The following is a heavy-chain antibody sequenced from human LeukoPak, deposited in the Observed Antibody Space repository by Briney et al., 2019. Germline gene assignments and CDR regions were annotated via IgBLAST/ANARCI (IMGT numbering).Heavy chain of an antibody. CDR2: IYCSGST. Sequence: PSETLSLTCTVSGGSISSYYWSWIRQPPGKGLEWIGYIYCSGSTNYNPSLKSRVTISVDTSKNQFSLKLSSVTAADTAVYYCARARQQLVHYYYYYYMDVWGKGTTVTVSS. J-gene: IGHJ6*03. D-gene: IGHD6-13*01. CDR3: ARARQQLVHYYYYYYMDV. V-gene: IGHV4-59*01. CDR1: GGSISSYY.